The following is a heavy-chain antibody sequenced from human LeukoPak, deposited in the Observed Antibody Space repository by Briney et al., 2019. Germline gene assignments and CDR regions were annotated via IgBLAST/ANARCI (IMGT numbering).Heavy chain of an antibody. J-gene: IGHJ4*02. D-gene: IGHD1-7*01. CDR2: IIPIFGTA. Sequence: ASVKVSCKASGGTFSSYAISWVRQAPGQGLEWMGGIIPIFGTANYAQKFQGRVTITADESTSTAYMELSSLRSEDTAVYYCAVVITGTFIPRDWGQGTLVTVSS. CDR3: AVVITGTFIPRD. CDR1: GGTFSSYA. V-gene: IGHV1-69*13.